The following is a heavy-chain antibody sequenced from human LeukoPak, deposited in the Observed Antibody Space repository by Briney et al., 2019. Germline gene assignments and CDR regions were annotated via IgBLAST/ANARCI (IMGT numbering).Heavy chain of an antibody. Sequence: PGGSLRLSCAASGFTFDDYAMHWVRQAPGKGLEWVSGISWNSGSIGYADSVKGRFTISRDNAKNSLYLQMNSLRAEDMALYYCAKGPAREIAAAHGGFDYWGQGTLVTVSS. J-gene: IGHJ4*02. CDR3: AKGPAREIAAAHGGFDY. CDR2: ISWNSGSI. V-gene: IGHV3-9*03. D-gene: IGHD6-13*01. CDR1: GFTFDDYA.